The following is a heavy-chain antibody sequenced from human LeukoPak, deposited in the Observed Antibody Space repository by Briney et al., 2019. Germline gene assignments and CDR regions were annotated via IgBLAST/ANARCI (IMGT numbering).Heavy chain of an antibody. J-gene: IGHJ4*02. CDR3: ARERTSYYDFWSGYYTRYYFDY. D-gene: IGHD3-3*01. Sequence: ASVKVSCKASGYTFTSYYMHWVRQAPGQGLEWMGWISAYNGNTNYAQKLQGRVTITTDTSTSTAYMELRSLRSDDTAVYYCARERTSYYDFWSGYYTRYYFDYWGQGTLVTVSS. CDR2: ISAYNGNT. V-gene: IGHV1-18*04. CDR1: GYTFTSYY.